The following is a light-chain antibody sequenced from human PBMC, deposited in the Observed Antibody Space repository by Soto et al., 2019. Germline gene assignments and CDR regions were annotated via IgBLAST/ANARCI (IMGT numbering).Light chain of an antibody. CDR3: QQYDNLPRT. CDR1: QDISNY. V-gene: IGKV1-33*01. CDR2: DAS. Sequence: DIQMTQSPSSLSASVGDRVTITCQASQDISNYLNWNQQKPGKAPKLLIYDASNLETGVPSRFSGSGSGTEFTFTISSLQPEDIATYYCQQYDNLPRTFGQGTKLEIK. J-gene: IGKJ2*01.